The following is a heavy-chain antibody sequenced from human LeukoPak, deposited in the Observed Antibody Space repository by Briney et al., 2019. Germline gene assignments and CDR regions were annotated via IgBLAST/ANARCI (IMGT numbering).Heavy chain of an antibody. CDR3: ARSLLEYSSSSGFDY. J-gene: IGHJ4*02. V-gene: IGHV4-34*01. Sequence: PSETLSLTCAVYRESFSGYYWTWIRPPPRTGLEWLGEINHSGSTNYNPSLKSRVTISVDTSKNQFSLKLSSVTAADTAVYYCARSLLEYSSSSGFDYWGQGTLVTVSS. CDR1: RESFSGYY. CDR2: INHSGST. D-gene: IGHD6-6*01.